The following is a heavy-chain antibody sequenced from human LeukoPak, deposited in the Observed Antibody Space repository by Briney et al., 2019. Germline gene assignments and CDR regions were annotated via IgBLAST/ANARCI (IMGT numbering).Heavy chain of an antibody. J-gene: IGHJ4*02. V-gene: IGHV4-59*01. CDR3: ARGYSYGYGLDY. Sequence: SETLSLTCTASGGSISSYYWSWIRPPPGEGLEWIGYIYYSGSTNYNPSLKSRVTISVDTSKNQFSLKLSSVTAADTAVYYCARGYSYGYGLDYWGQGTLVTVSS. CDR1: GGSISSYY. CDR2: IYYSGST. D-gene: IGHD5-18*01.